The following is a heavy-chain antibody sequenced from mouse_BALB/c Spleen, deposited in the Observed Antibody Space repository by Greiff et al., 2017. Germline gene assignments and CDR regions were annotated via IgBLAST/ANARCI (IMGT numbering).Heavy chain of an antibody. V-gene: IGHV2-2*02. D-gene: IGHD1-1*01. CDR2: IWSGGST. Sequence: QVQLKESGPGLVQPSQSLSITCTVSGFSLPSYGVPWVRQSPGKGLEWLGVIWSGGSTDYNAAFISRLSISKDNSKSQVFFKMNSLQANDTAIYYCARNVAHYAMDYWGQGTSVTVSS. CDR3: ARNVAHYAMDY. CDR1: GFSLPSYG. J-gene: IGHJ4*01.